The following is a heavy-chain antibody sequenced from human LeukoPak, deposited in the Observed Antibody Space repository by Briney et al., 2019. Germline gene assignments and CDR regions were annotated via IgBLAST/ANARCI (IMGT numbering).Heavy chain of an antibody. V-gene: IGHV3-21*01. CDR2: ISSSSTYI. Sequence: GGSLRLSRAASGFTFSSYSMNWVRQAPGKGLEWVSSISSSSTYIYYADSVKGRFTISRDNAKNSLYLQMNSLRAEDTAVYYCAREILGELYFDFWGQGTLVTVSS. D-gene: IGHD3-10*01. J-gene: IGHJ4*02. CDR3: AREILGELYFDF. CDR1: GFTFSSYS.